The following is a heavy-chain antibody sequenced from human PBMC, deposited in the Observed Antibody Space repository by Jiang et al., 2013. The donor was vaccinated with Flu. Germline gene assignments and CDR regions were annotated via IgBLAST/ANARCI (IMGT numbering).Heavy chain of an antibody. CDR2: FDPEQDET. CDR1: GSRLSGLV. D-gene: IGHD1-1*01. CDR3: TTGSVGTTGLFDF. J-gene: IGHJ4*02. Sequence: GASVKVSCKVSGSRLSGLVMHWVRQAPGIGLEWVGGFDPEQDETIYAQRVQGRVTMTEDTSTNTAYMDLSNLRSEDTAVYYCTTGSVGTTGLFDFWGQGTLVTVSS. V-gene: IGHV1-24*01.